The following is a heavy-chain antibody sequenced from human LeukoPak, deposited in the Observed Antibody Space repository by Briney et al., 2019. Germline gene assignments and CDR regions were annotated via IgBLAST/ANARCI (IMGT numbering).Heavy chain of an antibody. CDR1: GFTFSSYA. CDR3: ARAYYYYDFWSGFDY. CDR2: ISGSGGST. J-gene: IGHJ4*02. V-gene: IGHV3-23*01. Sequence: GGSLRLSCAASGFTFSSYAMSWVRQAPGKGLAWVSAISGSGGSTYYADSVKGRFTISRDNSKNTLYLQMNSLRAEDTAVYYCARAYYYYDFWSGFDYWGQGTLVTVSS. D-gene: IGHD3-3*01.